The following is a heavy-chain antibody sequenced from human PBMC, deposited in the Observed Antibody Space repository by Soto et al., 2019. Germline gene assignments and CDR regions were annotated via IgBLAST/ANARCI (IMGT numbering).Heavy chain of an antibody. CDR1: GFTFRSHW. Sequence: VGSLRLSCAASGFTFRSHWRHWVRQAPGKGLVWVSRISGDGSSTHYADSVKGRFTISRDNAKNTLYLQMNSLRAEDTAVYYCARGGNYVFDYWGQGTLVTVSS. CDR2: ISGDGSST. D-gene: IGHD1-26*01. J-gene: IGHJ4*02. CDR3: ARGGNYVFDY. V-gene: IGHV3-74*01.